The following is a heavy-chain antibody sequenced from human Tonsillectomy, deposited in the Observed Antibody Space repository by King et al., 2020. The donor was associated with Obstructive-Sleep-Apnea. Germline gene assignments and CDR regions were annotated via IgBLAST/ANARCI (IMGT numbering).Heavy chain of an antibody. CDR2: MKPNSGNT. V-gene: IGHV1-8*01. D-gene: IGHD1-14*01. Sequence: VQLVESGAEVKKPGASLKVSCKASGYTFNSYDINWLRQATGQGLEWMGWMKPNSGNTDYAQSFQGRVTMTRNTSISTAYMELSSLRSEDTAVYYCARGSRTFDICGQGTMVTVSS. CDR1: GYTFNSYD. CDR3: ARGSRTFDI. J-gene: IGHJ3*02.